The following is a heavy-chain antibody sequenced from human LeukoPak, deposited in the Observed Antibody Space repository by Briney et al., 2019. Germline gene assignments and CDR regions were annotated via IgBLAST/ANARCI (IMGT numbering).Heavy chain of an antibody. J-gene: IGHJ4*02. D-gene: IGHD6-19*01. Sequence: PGRSLRLSCAASGFTFSSYGMHWVRQAPGKGLEWVAVIWYDGSNKYYADSVKGRFTISRDNSKNTLYLQMNSLRAEDTAVYYCAKPASGWYYFDYWGQGTLVTVSS. CDR2: IWYDGSNK. CDR3: AKPASGWYYFDY. CDR1: GFTFSSYG. V-gene: IGHV3-33*06.